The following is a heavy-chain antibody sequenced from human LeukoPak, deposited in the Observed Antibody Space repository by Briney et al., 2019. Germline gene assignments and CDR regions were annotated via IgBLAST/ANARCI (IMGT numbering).Heavy chain of an antibody. CDR3: ARDRGGATDFDY. Sequence: GGSLRLSCVASGFTFSNYWMSWLRQTPGKGLEWVANINEDETERYYVASVEGRFTVSRDNGKNSLYLQMNGLRAEDSAVYYCARDRGGATDFDYWGQGTLVTVSS. D-gene: IGHD1-26*01. CDR2: INEDETER. CDR1: GFTFSNYW. J-gene: IGHJ4*02. V-gene: IGHV3-7*01.